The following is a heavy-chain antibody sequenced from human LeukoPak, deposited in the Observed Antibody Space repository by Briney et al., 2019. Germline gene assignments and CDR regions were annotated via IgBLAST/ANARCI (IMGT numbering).Heavy chain of an antibody. CDR3: AKDARTTVTTFLSPFDY. Sequence: PGGSLRLSCAASGFTFDDYAMHWVRQAPGKGLEWVSGISWNSGSIDYADSVKGRFTISRDNAKNSLYLQMNSLRAEDTALYYCAKDARTTVTTFLSPFDYWGQGTLVTVS. CDR1: GFTFDDYA. J-gene: IGHJ4*02. D-gene: IGHD4-17*01. V-gene: IGHV3-9*01. CDR2: ISWNSGSI.